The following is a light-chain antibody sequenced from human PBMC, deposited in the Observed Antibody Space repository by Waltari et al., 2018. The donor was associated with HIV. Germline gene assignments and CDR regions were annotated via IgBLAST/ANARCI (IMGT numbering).Light chain of an antibody. CDR2: GTS. CDR1: QSVSRRY. CDR3: QQYGRSPGT. J-gene: IGKJ1*01. Sequence: EIVLTQSPGPLSLSPGERATLSCRASQSVSRRYLAWYQQKPGQAPRLLMYGTSSRATCIPERVSGSGSGTDFTLTSSRLEPEDFAVYYCQQYGRSPGTFGQGTKVEI. V-gene: IGKV3-20*01.